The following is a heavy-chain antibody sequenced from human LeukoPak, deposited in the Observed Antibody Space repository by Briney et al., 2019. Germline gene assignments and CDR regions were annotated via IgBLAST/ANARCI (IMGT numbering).Heavy chain of an antibody. CDR1: GYSISSGYY. CDR3: ARDRCSGGSCYQGGFDY. J-gene: IGHJ4*02. CDR2: IYHSGST. Sequence: PSETLSLTCTVSGYSISSGYYWGWIRQPPGKGLEWIGSIYHSGSTNYNPSLKSRVTMSVDTSKNQFSLKLSSVTAADTAVYYCARDRCSGGSCYQGGFDYWGQGTLVTVSS. V-gene: IGHV4-38-2*02. D-gene: IGHD2-15*01.